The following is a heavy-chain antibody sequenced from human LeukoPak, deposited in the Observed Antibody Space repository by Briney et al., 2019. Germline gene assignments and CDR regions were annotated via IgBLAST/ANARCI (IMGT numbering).Heavy chain of an antibody. V-gene: IGHV1-18*01. CDR2: ISAYNGNT. CDR1: GYTFTSYG. Sequence: ASVKVSCKASGYTFTSYGISWVRQAPGQGLEWMGWISAYNGNTNYAQKLQGRVTMTTDTSTSTAYMELRSLRSDDTAVYYCARQGVVFPTDYYCMDVWGKGTTVTVSS. CDR3: ARQGVVFPTDYYCMDV. D-gene: IGHD3-3*01. J-gene: IGHJ6*03.